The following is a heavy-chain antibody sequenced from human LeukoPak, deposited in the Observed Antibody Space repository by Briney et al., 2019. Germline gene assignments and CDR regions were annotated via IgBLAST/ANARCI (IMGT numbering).Heavy chain of an antibody. D-gene: IGHD6-19*01. V-gene: IGHV3-21*01. CDR2: ISYSSTYI. J-gene: IGHJ4*02. CDR1: GFTFSAYS. CDR3: AGMSVAGTNS. Sequence: GGSLRLSCAASGFTFSAYSVNWVRQAPGKGLEWVSSISYSSTYIYYADSVKGRFTISRDNAKNSLYLQMNSLRAEDTAVYYCAGMSVAGTNSWGQGTLVTVSS.